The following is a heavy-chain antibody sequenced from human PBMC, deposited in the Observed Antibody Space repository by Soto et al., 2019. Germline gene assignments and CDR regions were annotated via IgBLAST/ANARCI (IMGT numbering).Heavy chain of an antibody. CDR2: IEMKSNNFAT. Sequence: PGGSLRLSCAASGFTFCGSVIHWFRQASGKGLEWIGHIEMKSNNFATKYAASVKGRFTISRDDSENTAYLQMNSLKTEDTAVYYCSRAGILTTPYYFDYWGQGTLVTVSS. CDR1: GFTFCGSV. CDR3: SRAGILTTPYYFDY. V-gene: IGHV3-73*01. D-gene: IGHD4-4*01. J-gene: IGHJ4*01.